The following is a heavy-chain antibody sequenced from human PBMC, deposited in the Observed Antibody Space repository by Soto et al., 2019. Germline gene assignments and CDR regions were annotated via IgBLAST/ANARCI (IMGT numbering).Heavy chain of an antibody. D-gene: IGHD2-15*01. Sequence: GGSLRLSCAASGFTFSSYEMNSVRQAPGKGLEWVSYISSSGSTIYYADSVKGRFTISRDNAKIALYLQMNSLRAEDTAVYYCARVVVQSGGAFDIWCQGTMVTVSS. CDR2: ISSSGSTI. CDR3: ARVVVQSGGAFDI. V-gene: IGHV3-48*03. J-gene: IGHJ3*02. CDR1: GFTFSSYE.